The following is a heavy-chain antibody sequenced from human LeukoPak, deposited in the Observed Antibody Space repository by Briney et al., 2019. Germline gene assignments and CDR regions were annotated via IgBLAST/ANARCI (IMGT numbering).Heavy chain of an antibody. Sequence: ASVKVSCKASGYTFINYAIHWVRQPPGQRLEWMGWINAYNGDTEYSQEFQGRVAITRDRSAGTVYMELSNLRFEDTGVYYCARGSTSDWPLEYWGRGTLVTVSS. CDR1: GYTFINYA. CDR2: INAYNGDT. D-gene: IGHD2-21*02. CDR3: ARGSTSDWPLEY. V-gene: IGHV1-3*01. J-gene: IGHJ4*02.